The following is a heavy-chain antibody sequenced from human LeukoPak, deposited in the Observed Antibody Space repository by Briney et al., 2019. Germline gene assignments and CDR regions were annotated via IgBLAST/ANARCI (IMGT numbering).Heavy chain of an antibody. Sequence: GGSLRLSCAASGFTFNSYSMNWVRQAPGKGLEWVSSISSSSSYIYYADSVKGRFTISRDNAKNSLYLQMNSLRAEDTAVYYCAREISGPLAAAGGYYYYYMDVWGKGTTVTISS. J-gene: IGHJ6*03. V-gene: IGHV3-21*01. CDR2: ISSSSSYI. D-gene: IGHD6-13*01. CDR3: AREISGPLAAAGGYYYYYMDV. CDR1: GFTFNSYS.